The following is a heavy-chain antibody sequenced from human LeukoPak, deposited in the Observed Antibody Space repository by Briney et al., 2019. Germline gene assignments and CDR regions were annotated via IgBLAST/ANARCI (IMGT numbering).Heavy chain of an antibody. J-gene: IGHJ4*02. D-gene: IGHD3-10*01. CDR1: GYTFTSYG. Sequence: ASVNVSCKASGYTFTSYGISWVRQASGQGLEWMGWISAYNGNTNYAQKLQGRVTMTTDTSTSTAYMELRSLRSDDTAVYYCARSDRYGSGSYYKNWGQGTLVTVSS. V-gene: IGHV1-18*01. CDR3: ARSDRYGSGSYYKN. CDR2: ISAYNGNT.